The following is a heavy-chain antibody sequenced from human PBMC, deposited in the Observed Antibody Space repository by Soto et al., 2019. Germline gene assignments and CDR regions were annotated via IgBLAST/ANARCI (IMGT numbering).Heavy chain of an antibody. CDR3: AKDQGSYYYDSSANLDY. V-gene: IGHV3-23*01. CDR2: ISGSGGST. J-gene: IGHJ4*02. Sequence: PGGSLRLSCAASGFTFSSYAMSWVRQAPGKGLEWVSAISGSGGSTYYADSVKGRFTISRDNSKNTLYLQMNSLRAEDTAVYYCAKDQGSYYYDSSANLDYWGQGTLVTVSS. CDR1: GFTFSSYA. D-gene: IGHD3-22*01.